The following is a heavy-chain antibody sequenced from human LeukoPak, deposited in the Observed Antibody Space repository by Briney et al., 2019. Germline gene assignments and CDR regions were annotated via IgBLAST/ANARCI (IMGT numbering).Heavy chain of an antibody. V-gene: IGHV4-39*07. CDR1: GGSISSGGYY. J-gene: IGHJ6*03. Sequence: PSETLSLTCTVSGGSISSGGYYWSWIRQPPGKGLEWIGEINHSGSTNYNPSLKSRVTISVDTSKNQFSLKLSPVTAADTAVYYCARSSVGYCSGGSCYSGGYYYYYYMDVWGKGTTVTVSS. D-gene: IGHD2-15*01. CDR2: INHSGST. CDR3: ARSSVGYCSGGSCYSGGYYYYYYMDV.